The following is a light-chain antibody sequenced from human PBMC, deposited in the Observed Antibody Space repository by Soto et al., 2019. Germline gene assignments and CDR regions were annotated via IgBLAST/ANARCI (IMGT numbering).Light chain of an antibody. J-gene: IGKJ2*01. CDR3: QQYNNWPPYT. Sequence: EIVMTQSPATLSVSPGERATLSCRASQSVSSNLAWYQQKPGQAPRLLIYGASTRATGIPARFSGSGSGTEFTLTISSLQSQDFAVYCCQQYNNWPPYTFGQGPKLEIK. CDR2: GAS. CDR1: QSVSSN. V-gene: IGKV3-15*01.